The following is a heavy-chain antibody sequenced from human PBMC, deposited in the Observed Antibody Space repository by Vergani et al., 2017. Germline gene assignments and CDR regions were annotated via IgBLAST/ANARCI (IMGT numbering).Heavy chain of an antibody. Sequence: QVRLQELCPGLVKPSETLSLNCSVPGGSMRGYYWSWVRQPPGKELEWVGYMYHSGSNNFNPSLETRVTISGDTSKNQFSLKLNSVTAADTAVYYCARVADFYGLGSRLLDLWGQGILVTVSS. J-gene: IGHJ5*02. CDR3: ARVADFYGLGSRLLDL. CDR2: MYHSGSN. V-gene: IGHV4-59*01. D-gene: IGHD3-10*01. CDR1: GGSMRGYY.